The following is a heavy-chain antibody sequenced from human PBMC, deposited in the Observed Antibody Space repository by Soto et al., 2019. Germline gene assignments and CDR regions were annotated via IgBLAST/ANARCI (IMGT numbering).Heavy chain of an antibody. Sequence: SETLSLTCTVSGGSISSGGYYWSWIRQHPGKGLEWIGYIYYSGSTYYNPSLKSRVTISVDTSKNQFSLKLSSVAAADTAVYYCARDILGYCSGGSCNVYYYYGMDVWGQGTTVTAP. CDR1: GGSISSGGYY. V-gene: IGHV4-31*03. CDR2: IYYSGST. CDR3: ARDILGYCSGGSCNVYYYYGMDV. D-gene: IGHD2-15*01. J-gene: IGHJ6*02.